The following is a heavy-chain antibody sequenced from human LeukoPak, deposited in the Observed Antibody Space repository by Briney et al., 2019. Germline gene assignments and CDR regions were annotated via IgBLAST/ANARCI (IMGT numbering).Heavy chain of an antibody. J-gene: IGHJ4*02. D-gene: IGHD3-22*01. Sequence: GGSLRLSCAASGFTFDDYAMHWVRQAPGKGLEWVSGISWNSGSIGYADSVKGRFTISRDNAKNSLYLQMNSLRAEDTAVYYCARDRGYYYDSSAPGYWGQGTLVTVSS. CDR2: ISWNSGSI. CDR1: GFTFDDYA. V-gene: IGHV3-9*01. CDR3: ARDRGYYYDSSAPGY.